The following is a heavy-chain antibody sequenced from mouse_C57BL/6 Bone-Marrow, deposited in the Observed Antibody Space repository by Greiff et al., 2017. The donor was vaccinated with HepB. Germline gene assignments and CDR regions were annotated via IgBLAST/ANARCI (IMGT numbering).Heavy chain of an antibody. CDR3: ARSSDYSWFAY. D-gene: IGHD2-4*01. J-gene: IGHJ3*01. CDR2: INPDSSTI. CDR1: GVDFSRYW. V-gene: IGHV4-1*01. Sequence: AAEGVDFSRYWMRWVRRAPGKGLEWIGEINPDSSTINYAPSLKDKFIISRDNAKNTLYLQMSKVRSEDTALYYCARSSDYSWFAYWGQGTLVTVSA.